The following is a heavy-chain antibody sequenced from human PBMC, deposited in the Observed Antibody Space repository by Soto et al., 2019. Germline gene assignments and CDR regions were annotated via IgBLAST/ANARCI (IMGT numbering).Heavy chain of an antibody. J-gene: IGHJ1*01. D-gene: IGHD6-19*01. CDR3: ARDLAIAVAGTDFQH. Sequence: QVQLVESGGGVVQPGRSLRLSCAASGFTFSSYAMHWVRQAPGKGLEWVAVISYDGSNKYYADSVKGRFTISRDNSKNTLYLQMYSLRAEDTAVYYCARDLAIAVAGTDFQHWGQGTLVTASS. CDR2: ISYDGSNK. CDR1: GFTFSSYA. V-gene: IGHV3-30-3*01.